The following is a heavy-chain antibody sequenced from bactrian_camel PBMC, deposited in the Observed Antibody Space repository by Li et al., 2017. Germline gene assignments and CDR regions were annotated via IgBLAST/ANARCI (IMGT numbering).Heavy chain of an antibody. J-gene: IGHJ6*01. D-gene: IGHD5*01. V-gene: IGHV3S10*01. CDR3: AAVTWGATDIWFFGY. Sequence: QLVESGGGLVQPGGSLRLSCAASGFTFSNYAMSWVRQAPGKGLEWVSTINSDDTVAYADSVKGRFTISRDNAKNTVYLQLNSLKTEDMAIYYCAAVTWGATDIWFFGYWGQGTQVTVS. CDR2: INSDDTV. CDR1: GFTFSNYA.